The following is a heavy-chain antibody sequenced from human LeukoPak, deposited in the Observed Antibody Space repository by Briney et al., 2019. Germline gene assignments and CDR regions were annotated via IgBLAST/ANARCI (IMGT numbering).Heavy chain of an antibody. Sequence: GGSLRLSCATSGFTFSTYSMNWVRQAPGKGLEWVSSISSSSSYIYYADSVKGRFTISRDNAKNSLHLQMNSLRAEDTAVYYCARDLRNSLVRGVSDYWGQGTLVTVSS. V-gene: IGHV3-21*01. D-gene: IGHD3-10*01. CDR3: ARDLRNSLVRGVSDY. CDR2: ISSSSSYI. CDR1: GFTFSTYS. J-gene: IGHJ4*02.